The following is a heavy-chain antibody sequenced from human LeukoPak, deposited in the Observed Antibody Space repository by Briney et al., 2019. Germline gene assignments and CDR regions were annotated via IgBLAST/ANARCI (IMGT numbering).Heavy chain of an antibody. Sequence: GGSLRLSCAASGFTLSSYAMSWVRQAPGKGLEWVSAISGSGGSTYYADSVKGRFTISRDNSKNTLYLQMNSLRAEDTAVYYCAKDFHPGVVPAAIFDYWGQGTLVTVSS. CDR1: GFTLSSYA. CDR2: ISGSGGST. V-gene: IGHV3-23*01. J-gene: IGHJ4*02. D-gene: IGHD2-2*01. CDR3: AKDFHPGVVPAAIFDY.